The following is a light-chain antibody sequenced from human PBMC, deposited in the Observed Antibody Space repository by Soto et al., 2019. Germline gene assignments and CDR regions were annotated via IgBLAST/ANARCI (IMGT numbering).Light chain of an antibody. J-gene: IGKJ2*01. CDR1: HSVSGS. V-gene: IGKV3-15*01. CDR2: SAS. CDR3: QQYNNWPRYT. Sequence: EIELTQSPGTLSVSPGERATLSCRATHSVSGSLAWYQQKPGRPPRLLIHSASTRATGIPARFSGSGSGTDFTLTISSLQSEDVAVYYCQQYNNWPRYTFGQGTRLESK.